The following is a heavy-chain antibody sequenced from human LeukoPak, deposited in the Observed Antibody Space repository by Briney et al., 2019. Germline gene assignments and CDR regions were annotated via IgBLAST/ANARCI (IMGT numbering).Heavy chain of an antibody. D-gene: IGHD6-19*01. V-gene: IGHV3-23*01. CDR1: GVAFSNYA. J-gene: IGHJ4*02. CDR3: ATNALGSGWPPSRDY. CDR2: ISGSGGST. Sequence: GGSLRLSCVASGVAFSNYAMSWVRQAPGKGLEWVSAISGSGGSTYYADSVKGRFTISRDNSKNMLYLQMNSLRAEDTAVYYCATNALGSGWPPSRDYWGQGTLVTVSS.